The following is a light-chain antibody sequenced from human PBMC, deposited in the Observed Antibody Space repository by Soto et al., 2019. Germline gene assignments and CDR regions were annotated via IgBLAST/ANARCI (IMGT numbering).Light chain of an antibody. Sequence: QSVLTQPPSASGSPGQSVTISCTGTSSDIGAYNYVSWFQQHPGEAPKLIISEVNKRPSGVPNRFSGSKSGNTASLTVSGLQAEDEADYYCTSYGGRDNLIFGGGTSSPS. CDR3: TSYGGRDNLI. V-gene: IGLV2-8*01. CDR1: SSDIGAYNY. CDR2: EVN. J-gene: IGLJ2*01.